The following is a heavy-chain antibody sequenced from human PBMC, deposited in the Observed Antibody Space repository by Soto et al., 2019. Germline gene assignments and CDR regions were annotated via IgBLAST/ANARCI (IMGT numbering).Heavy chain of an antibody. CDR3: ARDSIVGATTGAFDI. Sequence: SLRLSCAASGFTFSSYGMHWVRQAPGKGLEWVAVIWYDGSNKYYADSVKGRFTISRDNSKNTLYLQMNSLRAEDTAVYYCARDSIVGATTGAFDIWGQGTMVTVSS. D-gene: IGHD1-26*01. V-gene: IGHV3-33*01. J-gene: IGHJ3*02. CDR2: IWYDGSNK. CDR1: GFTFSSYG.